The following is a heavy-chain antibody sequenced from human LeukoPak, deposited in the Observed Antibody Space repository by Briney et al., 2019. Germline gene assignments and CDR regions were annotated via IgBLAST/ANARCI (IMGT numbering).Heavy chain of an antibody. J-gene: IGHJ5*02. CDR2: MNPNNGRT. Sequence: GASVKVSCKASGYTFITYDINWVRQGTGQGLEWMGWMNPNNGRTGYAQKFQGRVSMTRDTSTSTAYMELSSLKSGDTAVYYCARGHAKAYGDLQIDWFDPWGQGTLVTVSS. D-gene: IGHD4-17*01. CDR1: GYTFITYD. CDR3: ARGHAKAYGDLQIDWFDP. V-gene: IGHV1-8*01.